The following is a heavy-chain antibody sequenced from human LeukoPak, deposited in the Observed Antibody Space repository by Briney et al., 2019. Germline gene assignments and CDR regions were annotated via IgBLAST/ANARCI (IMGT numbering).Heavy chain of an antibody. V-gene: IGHV1-69*13. D-gene: IGHD3-10*01. CDR3: ASFPPKYGSGSYSFDY. J-gene: IGHJ4*02. CDR2: IIPIFGTA. CDR1: GGTFSSYA. Sequence: GASVKVSCKASGGTFSSYAISWVRQAPGQGLECMGGIIPIFGTANYAQKFQGRVTITADESTNTAYMELSKLRSEDTAVYYGASFPPKYGSGSYSFDYWGQGTLVTVSS.